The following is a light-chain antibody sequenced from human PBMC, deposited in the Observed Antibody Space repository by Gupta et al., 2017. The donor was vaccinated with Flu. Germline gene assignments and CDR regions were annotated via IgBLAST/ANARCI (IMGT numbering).Light chain of an antibody. V-gene: IGKV3-15*01. CDR3: QQYNNWRGT. Sequence: IVMTPSPAPLSVSPGERATLSCRASQSVSSNLAWYQQKPGQAPRLLIYGASTRATGIPARFSGSGSGTEFTLTISSLQSEDFAVYYCQQYNNWRGTFGQGTKVEIK. J-gene: IGKJ1*01. CDR2: GAS. CDR1: QSVSSN.